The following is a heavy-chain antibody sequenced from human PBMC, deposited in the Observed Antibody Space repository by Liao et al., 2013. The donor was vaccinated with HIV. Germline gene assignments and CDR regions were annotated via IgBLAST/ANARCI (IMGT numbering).Heavy chain of an antibody. V-gene: IGHV4-4*07. J-gene: IGHJ4*02. D-gene: IGHD3-3*01. CDR1: GGSIGSYH. CDR3: ARARFLEWPIDY. CDR2: IPTGGSA. Sequence: QVQLHESGPGVVKTSQTLSVTCSVSGGSIGSYHWSWIRQPAGKGLEWIGRIPTGGSATYNPALKTRLTLSVDTPNNRLSLHLNSVTAADTAVYYCARARFLEWPIDYWGQGALVTVSS.